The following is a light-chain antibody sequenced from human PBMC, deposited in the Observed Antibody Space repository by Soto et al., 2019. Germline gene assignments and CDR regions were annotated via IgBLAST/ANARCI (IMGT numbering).Light chain of an antibody. Sequence: EIVSTQSPGTLSLSTGERAPLSCRASQSVSSYYLAWYQQKPGQAPRLLIYAASSRATGIPDRFSGGGSGTEFTLTISSLQSEDFGVYYCQQYKNGTPITFGQGTRLEIK. V-gene: IGKV3-20*01. J-gene: IGKJ5*01. CDR3: QQYKNGTPIT. CDR2: AAS. CDR1: QSVSSYY.